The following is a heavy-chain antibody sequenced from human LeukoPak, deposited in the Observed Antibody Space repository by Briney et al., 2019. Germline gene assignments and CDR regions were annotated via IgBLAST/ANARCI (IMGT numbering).Heavy chain of an antibody. CDR3: ARFIVGGLSDPYFDY. CDR2: INPNSGGT. J-gene: IGHJ4*02. Sequence: GASVKVSCKASGYTFTGYYMHWVRQAPGQGLEWMGWINPNSGGTNYAQKFQGRVTMTRDTSISTAYMELSRLRSDDTAVYYSARFIVGGLSDPYFDYWGQGTLVTVSS. V-gene: IGHV1-2*02. CDR1: GYTFTGYY. D-gene: IGHD1-26*01.